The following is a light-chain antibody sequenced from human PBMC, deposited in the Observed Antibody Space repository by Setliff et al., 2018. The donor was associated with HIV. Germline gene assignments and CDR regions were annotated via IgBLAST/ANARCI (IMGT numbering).Light chain of an antibody. CDR3: SSYTSTNTPWV. J-gene: IGLJ3*02. Sequence: QSALTQPASVSGSPGQSITISCTGTSSDVGGYNYVSWYQQHPGKAPKLMIYEVSNRPSGVSNRFPGSKSGNTASLTISGLQAEDEADYYCSSYTSTNTPWVFGGGTKVTVL. CDR1: SSDVGGYNY. V-gene: IGLV2-14*01. CDR2: EVS.